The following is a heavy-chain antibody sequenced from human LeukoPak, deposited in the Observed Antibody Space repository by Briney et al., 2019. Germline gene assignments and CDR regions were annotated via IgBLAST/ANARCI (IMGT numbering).Heavy chain of an antibody. CDR1: GYSISSGYY. V-gene: IGHV4-38-2*01. CDR3: ARLLGPVYFDY. Sequence: SETLSLTCAVSGYSISSGYYRGWIRQPPGKGLEWIGSIYHSGSTYYNPSLKSRVTISVDTSKNQFSLKLSSVTAADTAVYYCARLLGPVYFDYWGQGTLVTVSS. J-gene: IGHJ4*02. CDR2: IYHSGST.